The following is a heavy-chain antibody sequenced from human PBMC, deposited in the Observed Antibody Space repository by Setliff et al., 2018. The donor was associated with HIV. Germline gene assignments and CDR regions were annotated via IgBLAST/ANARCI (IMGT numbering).Heavy chain of an antibody. CDR3: ATYWGGEGGRGY. J-gene: IGHJ4*02. CDR2: INHSGGT. Sequence: TLSLTCAVSVGSFSDYYWNWIRQPPGKGLEWIGEINHSGGTNYNPSLKSRVTISLHTSKNHFSLKLNSVTAADTAVYYCATYWGGEGGRGYWGQGTLVTVSS. D-gene: IGHD1-26*01. CDR1: VGSFSDYY. V-gene: IGHV4-34*01.